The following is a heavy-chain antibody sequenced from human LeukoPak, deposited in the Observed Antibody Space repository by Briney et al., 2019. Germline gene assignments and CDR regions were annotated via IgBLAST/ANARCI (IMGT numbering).Heavy chain of an antibody. CDR3: VRDYVWGTDEPDY. J-gene: IGHJ4*02. D-gene: IGHD3-16*01. CDR2: IKVDGSEK. V-gene: IGHV3-7*01. CDR1: DFSFSTSW. Sequence: GGSLRLSCAASDFSFSTSWMSWFRQAPGKGLEWVANIKVDGSEKYYVDSVKGRFTISRENAKNSLYLQMNSLRVEDTAVYYCVRDYVWGTDEPDYWGQGTLVTVSS.